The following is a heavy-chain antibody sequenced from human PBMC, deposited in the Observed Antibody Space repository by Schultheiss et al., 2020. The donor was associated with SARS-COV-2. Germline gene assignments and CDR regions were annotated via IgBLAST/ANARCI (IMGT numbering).Heavy chain of an antibody. Sequence: SETLSLTCAVSGGSISSGGYSWSWIRQPPGKGLEWIGYIYHSGSTNYNPSLKSRVTISVDTSKNQFSLKLSSVTAADTAVYYCARGSGLLWFGELYYYYGMDVWGQGTTVTVSS. CDR3: ARGSGLLWFGELYYYYGMDV. D-gene: IGHD3-10*01. CDR1: GGSISSGGYS. V-gene: IGHV4-30-2*01. J-gene: IGHJ6*02. CDR2: IYHSGST.